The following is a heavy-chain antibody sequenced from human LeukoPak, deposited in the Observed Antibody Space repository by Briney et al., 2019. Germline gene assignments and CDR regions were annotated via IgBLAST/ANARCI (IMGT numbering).Heavy chain of an antibody. D-gene: IGHD3-22*01. CDR2: ISDSGGST. Sequence: PGGSLRLSCAASGFTFSSYAMGWVRQAPGKGLEWVSVISDSGGSTYYADSVKGRFTISRDNSKNTLHLQMNSLRAEDTAVYYCAKGRGSGYYTPFDYWGQGTLVTVSS. J-gene: IGHJ4*02. CDR3: AKGRGSGYYTPFDY. CDR1: GFTFSSYA. V-gene: IGHV3-23*01.